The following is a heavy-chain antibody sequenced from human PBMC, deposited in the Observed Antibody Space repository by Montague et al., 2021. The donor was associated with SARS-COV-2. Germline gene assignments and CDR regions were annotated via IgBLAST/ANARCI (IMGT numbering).Heavy chain of an antibody. Sequence: SLRLSCAASGFGFRSYAMSWVRQAPGKRLEWVSGISDSGGSTYYADPVKGRFTISRGNSKNTLYLQMNSLRVEDTAVYYCANPRGEYSGSDFVFWYWGQGTLVTVS. J-gene: IGHJ4*02. CDR3: ANPRGEYSGSDFVFWY. V-gene: IGHV3-23*01. D-gene: IGHD5-12*01. CDR1: GFGFRSYA. CDR2: ISDSGGST.